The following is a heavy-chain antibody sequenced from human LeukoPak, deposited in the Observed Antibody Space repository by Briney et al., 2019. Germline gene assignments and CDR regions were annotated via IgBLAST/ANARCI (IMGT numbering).Heavy chain of an antibody. J-gene: IGHJ6*02. CDR3: ARDEAGYYYGMDV. CDR2: VYYSGST. Sequence: SETLSLTCTVSGGSISSSSYYWGWIRQPPGKGLEWIGSVYYSGSTYYNPSLKSRVTISVDTSKNQFSLKLSSVTAADTAVYYCARDEAGYYYGMDVWGQGTMVTVSS. CDR1: GGSISSSSYY. V-gene: IGHV4-39*07. D-gene: IGHD6-13*01.